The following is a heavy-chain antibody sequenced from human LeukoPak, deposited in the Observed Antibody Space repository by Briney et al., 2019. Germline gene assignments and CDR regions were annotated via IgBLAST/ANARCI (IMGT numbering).Heavy chain of an antibody. CDR3: ARGGASGWYSKYYFDY. CDR2: TYYRSKWYN. V-gene: IGHV6-1*01. CDR1: GDSVSSNSAA. Sequence: SQTLSLTCAISGDSVSSNSAAWNWIRQSPSRGLEWLGSTYYRSKWYNDYAVSVKSRITINPDTSKNQFSLQLNSVTPEDTAVYYCARGGASGWYSKYYFDYWGQGTLVTVSS. J-gene: IGHJ4*02. D-gene: IGHD6-19*01.